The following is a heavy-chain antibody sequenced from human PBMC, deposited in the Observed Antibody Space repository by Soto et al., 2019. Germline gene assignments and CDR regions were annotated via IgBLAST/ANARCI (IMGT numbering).Heavy chain of an antibody. CDR2: ISGNGEII. Sequence: GGSMRLXCSASGLTFSDYYIHWIRRAPGKGLEWISYISGNGEIIQYAASARGRFTISRDNAENSVYLEMDSLRAEDTALYYCARDVDADFRTDFDYWGRGTLVTVSS. D-gene: IGHD4-17*01. J-gene: IGHJ4*02. CDR1: GLTFSDYY. CDR3: ARDVDADFRTDFDY. V-gene: IGHV3-11*01.